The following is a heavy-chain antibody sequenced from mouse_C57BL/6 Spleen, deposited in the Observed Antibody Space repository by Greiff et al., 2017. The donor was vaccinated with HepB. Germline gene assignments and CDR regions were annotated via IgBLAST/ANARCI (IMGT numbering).Heavy chain of an antibody. D-gene: IGHD2-5*01. CDR1: GYTFTSYW. V-gene: IGHV1-64*01. CDR3: ARLGYSNFFDY. J-gene: IGHJ2*01. Sequence: VQLQQPGAELVMPGASVKLSCKASGYTFTSYWMHWVKQRPGQGLEWIGMIHPNSGSTNYNEKFKSKATLTVDKSSSTAYMQLSSLTSEDSAVYYCARLGYSNFFDYWGQGTTLTVSS. CDR2: IHPNSGST.